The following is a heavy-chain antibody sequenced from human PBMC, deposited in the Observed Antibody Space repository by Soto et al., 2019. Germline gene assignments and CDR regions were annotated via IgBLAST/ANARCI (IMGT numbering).Heavy chain of an antibody. V-gene: IGHV4-59*01. D-gene: IGHD3-3*01. J-gene: IGHJ5*02. Sequence: QVQLQESGPGLVKPSETLSLTCSVSGGSISSYYWSWIRQPPGKGLEWIGYIYYTGSTNSNLSLKSHVTISLDTSKNQFSLRLTSVTAADTAVYYCARSSGWSEGNWAFDPWGQGTLVTVSS. CDR1: GGSISSYY. CDR3: ARSSGWSEGNWAFDP. CDR2: IYYTGST.